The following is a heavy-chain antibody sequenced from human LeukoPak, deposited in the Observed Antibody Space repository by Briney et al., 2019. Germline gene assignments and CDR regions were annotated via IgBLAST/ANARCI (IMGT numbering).Heavy chain of an antibody. D-gene: IGHD3-10*02. CDR3: ARDLHYYVAMDV. Sequence: GGSLRLSCAVSGFTFSSYWMSWVRQTPGKGLEWVANIKQDGSEEYYVDSVKGRFTISRDNAKNSLYFQMNSLRPEDTAVYYCARDLHYYVAMDVWGQGTTVTVSS. CDR2: IKQDGSEE. V-gene: IGHV3-7*05. J-gene: IGHJ6*02. CDR1: GFTFSSYW.